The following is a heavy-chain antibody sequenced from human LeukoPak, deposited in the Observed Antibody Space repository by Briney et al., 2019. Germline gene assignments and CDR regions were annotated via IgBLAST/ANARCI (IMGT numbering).Heavy chain of an antibody. Sequence: SETLPLTCAVYGASFSGYYWSWIRQPPGKGLEWIGEINHSGSTNYNPSLKSRVTISVDTSKNQFSLKLSSVTAADTAVYYCARTVRLRRTFDYWGQGTLVTVSS. V-gene: IGHV4-34*01. D-gene: IGHD5-12*01. CDR3: ARTVRLRRTFDY. CDR2: INHSGST. J-gene: IGHJ4*02. CDR1: GASFSGYY.